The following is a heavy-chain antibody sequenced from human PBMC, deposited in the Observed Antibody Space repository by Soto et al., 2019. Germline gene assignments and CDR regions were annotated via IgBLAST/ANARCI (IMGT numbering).Heavy chain of an antibody. J-gene: IGHJ3*02. Sequence: ESLTISCKGSGYSFTSYWISWVRQMPGKGLEWMGRIDPSDSYTNYSPSFQGHVTISADKSISTAYLQWSSLKASDTAMYYCASVTRSYDDSSGYYRSYAFDIWGQGKMV. CDR2: IDPSDSYT. CDR1: GYSFTSYW. CDR3: ASVTRSYDDSSGYYRSYAFDI. D-gene: IGHD3-22*01. V-gene: IGHV5-10-1*01.